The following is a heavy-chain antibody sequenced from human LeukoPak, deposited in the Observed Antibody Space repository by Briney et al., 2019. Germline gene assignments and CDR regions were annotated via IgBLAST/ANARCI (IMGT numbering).Heavy chain of an antibody. CDR1: GFTFSSYS. CDR2: ISSNGDNT. V-gene: IGHV3-64*01. D-gene: IGHD1-7*01. Sequence: GGSLRLSCAASGFTFSSYSMHWVRQAPGGGLEYVSAISSNGDNTYYANSVKGRFTISRDNSKNTLYLQMGSLRAEDTAVYYCARDRDWNSGFDYWGQGTLVTVSS. J-gene: IGHJ4*02. CDR3: ARDRDWNSGFDY.